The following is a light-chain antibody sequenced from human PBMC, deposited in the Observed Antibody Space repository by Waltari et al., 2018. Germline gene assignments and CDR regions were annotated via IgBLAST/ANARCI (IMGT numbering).Light chain of an antibody. Sequence: EIVLTQSPATLSVSPGERATLSCRASQSVKTNLAWYQQKPGQAPRLLIYGASNRATGVPARFSGSGSGTDFTLTISSLQSEDFVLYYCQQYNHWPPVFTFGPGTKLDIK. J-gene: IGKJ3*01. CDR1: QSVKTN. CDR3: QQYNHWPPVFT. CDR2: GAS. V-gene: IGKV3-15*01.